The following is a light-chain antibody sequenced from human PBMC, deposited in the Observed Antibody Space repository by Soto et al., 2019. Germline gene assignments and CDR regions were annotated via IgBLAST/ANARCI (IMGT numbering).Light chain of an antibody. J-gene: IGKJ1*01. V-gene: IGKV3-20*01. CDR3: QQYGSSPRT. Sequence: EIVLTQSPGTLSLSPGERATLSCRASQSLSSSQLAWYQQKPGQAPRLLIHDAPSRATGISDRFTGSGSGTGFTLPIPTLEPEDFAVYYCQQYGSSPRTFGLGTKVEI. CDR2: DAP. CDR1: QSLSSSQ.